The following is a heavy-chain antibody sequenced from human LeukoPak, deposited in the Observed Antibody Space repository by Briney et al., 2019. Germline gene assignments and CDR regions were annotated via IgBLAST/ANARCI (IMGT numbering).Heavy chain of an antibody. CDR1: GVTFSSYA. V-gene: IGHV3-23*01. D-gene: IGHD6-19*01. Sequence: GGSLRLSCAASGVTFSSYAMSWVRQAPGKGLEWASTIGGSGGSTYYADSVKGRFTISRDNSKNTLYLQMNSLRAEDTAVYYCAKLTVAGRDFDYWGQGTLVTVSS. J-gene: IGHJ4*02. CDR2: IGGSGGST. CDR3: AKLTVAGRDFDY.